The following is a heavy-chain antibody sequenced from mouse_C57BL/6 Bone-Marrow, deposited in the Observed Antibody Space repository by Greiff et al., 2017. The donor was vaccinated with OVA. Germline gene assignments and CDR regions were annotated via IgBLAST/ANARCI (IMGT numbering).Heavy chain of an antibody. V-gene: IGHV7-3*01. CDR3: ARYKGRVTVDYLDY. CDR1: GFTFTNYY. D-gene: IGHD2-5*01. Sequence: EVQVVESGGGLVQPGDSLSLSCAASGFTFTNYYMSWVRQPPGKALEWLAFIRNKPNGSTTEYSASVKGRFTISRANSQSILYLQMNAQRAKDSATYYCARYKGRVTVDYLDYWGQGTALTVSS. J-gene: IGHJ2*01. CDR2: IRNKPNGSTT.